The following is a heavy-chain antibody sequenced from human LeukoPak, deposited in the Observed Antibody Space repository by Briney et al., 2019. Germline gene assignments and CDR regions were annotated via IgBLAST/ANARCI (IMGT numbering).Heavy chain of an antibody. CDR2: IYYSKNT. CDR1: GGSISSRDYY. CDR3: VSPRGFSYGYFDY. Sequence: PSQTLSLTCTVSGGSISSRDYYWGWIRQPPGKGLEWIGSIYYSKNTYYNPSLKSRVTISADTSKKQFSLTLGSVSATDTAVYYCVSPRGFSYGYFDYWGQGTLVTVSS. V-gene: IGHV4-39*01. D-gene: IGHD5-18*01. J-gene: IGHJ4*02.